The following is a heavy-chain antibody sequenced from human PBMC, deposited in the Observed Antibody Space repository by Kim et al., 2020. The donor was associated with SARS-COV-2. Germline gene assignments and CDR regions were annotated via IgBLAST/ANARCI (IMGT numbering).Heavy chain of an antibody. D-gene: IGHD3-10*01. J-gene: IGHJ4*01. CDR1: GVSISSYY. CDR2: IYYSGST. Sequence: SETLSLTCTVSGVSISSYYWSWIRQPPGKGLEWVGSIYYSGSTNYNPSLKSRVTISVDTNKNQFLLKLSSVTAADKAADYCGRLYYGSESYYPAIDFWG. CDR3: GRLYYGSESYYPAIDF. V-gene: IGHV4-59*08.